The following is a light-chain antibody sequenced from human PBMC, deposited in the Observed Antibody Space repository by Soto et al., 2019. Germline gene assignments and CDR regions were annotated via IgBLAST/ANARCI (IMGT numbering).Light chain of an antibody. CDR3: SLYTSNNTFV. CDR1: SSDVGTYNR. CDR2: EVS. J-gene: IGLJ2*01. Sequence: QSVLTQPPSVSGSLGHSVTISCTGTSSDVGTYNRVSWYQQPPGTAPKLMIYEVSNRPSGVPDRFSGSKSGNTASLTISGLQAEDEADYYCSLYTSNNTFVFGGGTKLTVL. V-gene: IGLV2-18*01.